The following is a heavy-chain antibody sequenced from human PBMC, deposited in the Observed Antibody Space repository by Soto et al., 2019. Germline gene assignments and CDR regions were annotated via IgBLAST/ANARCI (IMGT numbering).Heavy chain of an antibody. CDR3: ARDLLTAGGTKIYYYYMDV. D-gene: IGHD3-16*01. CDR2: ISSSSSYI. CDR1: GFIFSNAW. Sequence: GGSLRLSCAASGFIFSNAWINWFRQAPGKGLEWVSSISSSSSYIYYAASVKGRFTISRDNAKNSLYLKMNSLRAEDTAVYYCARDLLTAGGTKIYYYYMDVWGKGTTVTVSS. J-gene: IGHJ6*03. V-gene: IGHV3-21*01.